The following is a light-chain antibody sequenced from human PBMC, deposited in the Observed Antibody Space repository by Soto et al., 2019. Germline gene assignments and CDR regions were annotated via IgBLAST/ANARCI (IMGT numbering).Light chain of an antibody. Sequence: EIVLTQSPATLSLSPGERATLSCTASQSVSSYLAWYQQKPGQAPRLLIYDASNRATGIPARFSGSGSGTDFTLTISSLEPEDFAFYYCQQRSNWPQITFGQGTRLEIK. V-gene: IGKV3-11*01. CDR2: DAS. J-gene: IGKJ5*01. CDR3: QQRSNWPQIT. CDR1: QSVSSY.